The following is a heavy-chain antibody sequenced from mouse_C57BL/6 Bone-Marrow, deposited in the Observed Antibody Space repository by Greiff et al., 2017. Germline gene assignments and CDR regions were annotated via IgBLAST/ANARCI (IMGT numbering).Heavy chain of an antibody. J-gene: IGHJ3*01. Sequence: EVQLQQSGAELVRPGASVKLSCTASGFNIKDDYMHWVKQRPEQGLEWIGWIDPENGDTESASKFQGKATITADTSSNTAYLQLSSLTSEDTAVYYCSTSSYYGKGGFAYWGQGTLVTVSA. D-gene: IGHD2-10*01. CDR1: GFNIKDDY. V-gene: IGHV14-4*01. CDR3: STSSYYGKGGFAY. CDR2: IDPENGDT.